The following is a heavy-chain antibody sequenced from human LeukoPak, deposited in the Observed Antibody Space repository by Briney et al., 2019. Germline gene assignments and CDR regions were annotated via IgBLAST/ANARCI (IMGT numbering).Heavy chain of an antibody. CDR3: ARDGGYSSGWPYDY. Sequence: TSETLSLTWTVAGGSISSYYWSWIRQPAGKGLEWIGRIYTSGSTNYNPSLKSRVTMSVDTYKNQLSLNVSSVTAADTAVYYCARDGGYSSGWPYDYWGRGTLVTVSS. J-gene: IGHJ4*02. V-gene: IGHV4-4*07. CDR1: GGSISSYY. CDR2: IYTSGST. D-gene: IGHD6-19*01.